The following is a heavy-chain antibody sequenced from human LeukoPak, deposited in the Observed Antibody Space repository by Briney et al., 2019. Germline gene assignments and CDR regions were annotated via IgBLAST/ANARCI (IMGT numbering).Heavy chain of an antibody. Sequence: GGSLRLSCTASGFTFSSYWMSWVRQAPGKGLEWVANIKKDGSEKYYVDSVKGRFTISRDNAKNSLYLQMNSLRAEDTAVYYCARDLYRIVVVPHYFDYWGQGTLVTVSS. CDR3: ARDLYRIVVVPHYFDY. J-gene: IGHJ4*02. CDR2: IKKDGSEK. CDR1: GFTFSSYW. D-gene: IGHD3-22*01. V-gene: IGHV3-7*01.